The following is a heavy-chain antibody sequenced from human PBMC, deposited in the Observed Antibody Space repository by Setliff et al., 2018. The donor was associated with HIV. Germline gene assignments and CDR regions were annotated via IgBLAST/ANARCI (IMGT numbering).Heavy chain of an antibody. V-gene: IGHV4-38-2*01. CDR2: IYHSGNT. D-gene: IGHD6-13*01. Sequence: KPSETLSLTCAVSGYSISSGYYWGWIRQPPGKGLEWIGGIYHSGNTYYNPSLKSRVTISVDTSKNQFSLKLSSVTAADTAVYYCARSVAGTLVWSLWGQGTLVTVSS. CDR3: ARSVAGTLVWSL. J-gene: IGHJ4*02. CDR1: GYSISSGYY.